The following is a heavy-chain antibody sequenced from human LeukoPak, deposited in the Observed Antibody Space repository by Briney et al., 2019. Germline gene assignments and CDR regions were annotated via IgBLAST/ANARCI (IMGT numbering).Heavy chain of an antibody. D-gene: IGHD6-19*01. J-gene: IGHJ4*02. V-gene: IGHV4-61*01. CDR2: IYYSGST. CDR3: ARVRYSSGWYEDY. CDR1: GGSVSSGSYY. Sequence: SSETLSLTCTVSGGSVSSGSYYWSWIRQPPGNGLEWIGYIYYSGSTKYNPSLKSRVTIAVDTSKNQFSLKLCSVTAADTAVYYCARVRYSSGWYEDYWGQGTLATVSS.